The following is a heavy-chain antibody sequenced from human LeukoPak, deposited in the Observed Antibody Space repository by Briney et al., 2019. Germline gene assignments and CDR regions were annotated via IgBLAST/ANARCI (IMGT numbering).Heavy chain of an antibody. Sequence: GGSLRLSCAASGFTFSSYAMSWVRQAPGKGLEWVSAISGSGGSTYYADSVKGRFTISRDNSKNTLYLQMNSLRAEGTAVYYCAKDPEWLQLSGGHGMDVWGQGTTVTVSS. V-gene: IGHV3-23*01. D-gene: IGHD5-24*01. CDR1: GFTFSSYA. CDR3: AKDPEWLQLSGGHGMDV. CDR2: ISGSGGST. J-gene: IGHJ6*02.